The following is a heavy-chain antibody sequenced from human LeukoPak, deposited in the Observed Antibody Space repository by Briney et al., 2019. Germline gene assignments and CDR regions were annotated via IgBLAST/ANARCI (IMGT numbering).Heavy chain of an antibody. D-gene: IGHD6-6*01. CDR1: GGSISSSDYY. Sequence: SETLSLTCSVSGGSISSSDYYWGWIRQPPGKGLEWIGSIYYSGSTYYNTNLKSRVTVSVDTSKNQFSLKLSSVTAADTAVYYCVRQEASRPLDYWGQGTLVTV. CDR3: VRQEASRPLDY. CDR2: IYYSGST. J-gene: IGHJ4*02. V-gene: IGHV4-39*01.